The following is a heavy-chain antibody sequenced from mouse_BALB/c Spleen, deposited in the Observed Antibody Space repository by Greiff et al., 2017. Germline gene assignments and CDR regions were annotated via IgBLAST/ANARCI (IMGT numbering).Heavy chain of an antibody. CDR3: NAYDYDGGVWFAY. V-gene: IGHV14-4*02. D-gene: IGHD2-4*01. CDR1: GFNIKDYY. J-gene: IGHJ3*01. Sequence: EVQLQQSGAELVRSGASVKLSCTASGFNIKDYYMHWVKQRPEQGLEWIGWIDPENGDTEYAPKFQGKATMTADTSSNTAYLQLSSLTSEDTAVYYCNAYDYDGGVWFAYWGQGTLVTVSA. CDR2: IDPENGDT.